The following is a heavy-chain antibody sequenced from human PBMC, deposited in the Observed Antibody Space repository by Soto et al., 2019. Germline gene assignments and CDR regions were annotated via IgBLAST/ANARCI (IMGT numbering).Heavy chain of an antibody. CDR3: ARDSFTIFGVVISLDY. V-gene: IGHV1-69*13. J-gene: IGHJ4*02. D-gene: IGHD3-3*01. Sequence: GASVKVSCKASGGTFSSYAISWVRQAPGQGLEWMGGIIPIFGTANYARKFQGRVTITADESTSTAYMELSSLRSEDTAVYYCARDSFTIFGVVISLDYWGQGTLVTVSS. CDR1: GGTFSSYA. CDR2: IIPIFGTA.